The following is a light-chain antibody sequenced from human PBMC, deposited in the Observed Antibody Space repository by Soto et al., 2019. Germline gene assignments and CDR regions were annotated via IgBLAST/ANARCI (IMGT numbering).Light chain of an antibody. CDR3: QQYDTSPPMYT. Sequence: EIVMTQSPATLSLSPGKRATLSCRASQSVDSTYLAWYQQKPDQSPRLLIYATSTRAAGIPDRFSGSGSGTDFTLTISRLEPDDVAVYYCQQYDTSPPMYTFGQGTKVDIK. J-gene: IGKJ2*01. V-gene: IGKV3-20*01. CDR2: ATS. CDR1: QSVDSTY.